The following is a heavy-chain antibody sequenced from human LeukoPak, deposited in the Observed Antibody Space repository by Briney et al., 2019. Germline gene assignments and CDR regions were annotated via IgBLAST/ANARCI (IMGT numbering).Heavy chain of an antibody. Sequence: PSETLSLTCAVYFDSFSNYHWNWIRQTPAKGMEWIGEVNESGGTNISPSLRSRVILSVDTSKNQFSLKLISVTVADTAIYYCARGQGATVPQVGKNWFDPWGQGTRVTVSS. J-gene: IGHJ5*02. CDR3: ARGQGATVPQVGKNWFDP. V-gene: IGHV4-34*01. D-gene: IGHD1-26*01. CDR2: VNESGGT. CDR1: FDSFSNYH.